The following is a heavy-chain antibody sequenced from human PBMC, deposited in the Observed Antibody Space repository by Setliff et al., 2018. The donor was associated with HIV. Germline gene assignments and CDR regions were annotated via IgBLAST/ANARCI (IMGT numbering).Heavy chain of an antibody. V-gene: IGHV4-61*02. D-gene: IGHD3-22*01. CDR3: ARETYYYDNPQYYYYYIDV. Sequence: SETLSLTCTVSGGSISSGSYYWSWIRQPAGKGLEWIGRIYTSGSTNYNPSLKSRVTISVDTSNNQFSLKLRSVTAADTAVYYCARETYYYDNPQYYYYYIDVWGKGTTVTVSS. CDR1: GGSISSGSYY. CDR2: IYTSGST. J-gene: IGHJ6*03.